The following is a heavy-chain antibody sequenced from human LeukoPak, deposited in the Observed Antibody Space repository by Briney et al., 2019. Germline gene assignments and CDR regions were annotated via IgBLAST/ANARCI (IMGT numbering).Heavy chain of an antibody. CDR1: GFTFDDYA. J-gene: IGHJ4*02. CDR2: IINSGGGA. D-gene: IGHD3-16*01. CDR3: AKETRDSWGYFEW. V-gene: IGHV3-23*01. Sequence: GGSLRLSCAASGFTFDDYAMTWVRQAPGKGLEWVSSIINSGGGAYYADSVKGRFTISRDNSKNTLHLQMNSLRAEDTAVYYCAKETRDSWGYFEWWGQGTLVTVSS.